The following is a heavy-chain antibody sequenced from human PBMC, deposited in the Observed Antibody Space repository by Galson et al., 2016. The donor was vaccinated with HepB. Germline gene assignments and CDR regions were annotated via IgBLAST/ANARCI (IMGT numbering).Heavy chain of an antibody. CDR1: GFTFTKHP. CDR2: ISYDGNNK. CDR3: ARKSMAGPRSYFDY. V-gene: IGHV3-30*03. D-gene: IGHD6-19*01. Sequence: SLRLSCAASGFTFTKHPMFWVRPAPGKGLEWVAVISYDGNNKYYADSVKGRFTISRDSSQNTLYLQMNSLRTEDTAVYFCARKSMAGPRSYFDYWGQGTLVTVSS. J-gene: IGHJ4*02.